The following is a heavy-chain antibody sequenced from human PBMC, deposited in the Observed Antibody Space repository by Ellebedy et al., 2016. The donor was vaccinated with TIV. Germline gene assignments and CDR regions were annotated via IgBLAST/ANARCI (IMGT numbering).Heavy chain of an antibody. CDR3: ARDAPVLRYFDWQIKDDY. J-gene: IGHJ4*02. D-gene: IGHD3-9*01. V-gene: IGHV3-7*01. CDR1: GFTFSHYW. CDR2: INQHGSEK. Sequence: GESLKISCAASGFTFSHYWMSWVRQAPGKGPEWVANINQHGSEKYYVVSVKGRFTVARDNAKNSLYLQMNSLSAEDTAVYYCARDAPVLRYFDWQIKDDYWGQGTLVTVSS.